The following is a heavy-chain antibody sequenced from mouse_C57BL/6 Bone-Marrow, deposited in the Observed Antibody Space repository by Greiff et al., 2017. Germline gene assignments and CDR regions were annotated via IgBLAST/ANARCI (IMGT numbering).Heavy chain of an antibody. CDR1: GYSFTSYG. D-gene: IGHD4-1*01. CDR3: ARQTGTWFAY. CDR2: IWSGGST. Sequence: QVQLQQSGPGLVQPSQTLSITCTVSGYSFTSYGVHWVRQSPGKGLEWLGVIWSGGSTDYNAAFISRLTIINDNSKSQVFVTMNSLQADDTAIYYCARQTGTWFAYWGQGTLVTVSA. V-gene: IGHV2-2*01. J-gene: IGHJ3*01.